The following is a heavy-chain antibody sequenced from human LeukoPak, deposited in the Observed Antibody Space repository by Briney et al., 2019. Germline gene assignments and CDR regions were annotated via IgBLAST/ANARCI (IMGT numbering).Heavy chain of an antibody. J-gene: IGHJ4*02. D-gene: IGHD2-2*01. CDR1: GFTFSSYA. V-gene: IGHV3-23*01. CDR2: ISGSGGST. Sequence: GGSLRLSCAASGFTFSSYAMSWVRQAPGKGLEWVSAISGSGGSTYYADSVKGRFTISRDNSKNTPYLQMNSLRAEDTAVYYCAKGYCSSTSCYDSYWGQGTLVTVSS. CDR3: AKGYCSSTSCYDSY.